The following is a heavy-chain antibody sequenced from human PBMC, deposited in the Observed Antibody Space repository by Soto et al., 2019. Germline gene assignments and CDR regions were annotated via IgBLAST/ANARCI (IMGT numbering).Heavy chain of an antibody. CDR2: IYYSGST. Sequence: TLSLTCTVSGGSISSGGYYWSWIRQHPGKGLEWIVYIYYSGSTYYNPSLKSRVTISVDTSKNQFSLKLSSVTAADTAVYYCARGRDSSGYYLADTHNYFDYWGQGTLVTV. CDR1: GGSISSGGYY. V-gene: IGHV4-31*03. CDR3: ARGRDSSGYYLADTHNYFDY. J-gene: IGHJ4*02. D-gene: IGHD3-22*01.